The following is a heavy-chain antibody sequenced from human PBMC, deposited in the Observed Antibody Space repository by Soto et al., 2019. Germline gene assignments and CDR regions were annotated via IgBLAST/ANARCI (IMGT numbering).Heavy chain of an antibody. CDR2: ISQSGST. J-gene: IGHJ4*02. CDR1: SGSFSGFY. CDR3: ARAPKVSGSSQTRPDF. D-gene: IGHD6-6*01. V-gene: IGHV4-34*01. Sequence: PSETLSLTCSIYSGSFSGFYWSWIRQPPGKRLEWIGEISQSGSTNYNPSLKSRVSISVDTSKNQFSLNLTSVTAADTAVYYCARAPKVSGSSQTRPDFWGQGALVT.